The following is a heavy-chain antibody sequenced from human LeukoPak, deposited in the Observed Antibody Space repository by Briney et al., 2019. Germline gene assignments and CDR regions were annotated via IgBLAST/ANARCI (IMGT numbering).Heavy chain of an antibody. CDR1: GGSISIYY. CDR2: VYYSGST. V-gene: IGHV4-59*01. J-gene: IGHJ4*02. CDR3: ARDQCGSAGCRYFDY. Sequence: PSETLSLTCTVSGGSISIYYCSWIRQPPGKGLESIGYVYYSGSTNYNPSLKSRVTISVDSSKNQFSLKLSSVTAADTAMYYCARDQCGSAGCRYFDYWGQGTLVTVSS. D-gene: IGHD6-19*01.